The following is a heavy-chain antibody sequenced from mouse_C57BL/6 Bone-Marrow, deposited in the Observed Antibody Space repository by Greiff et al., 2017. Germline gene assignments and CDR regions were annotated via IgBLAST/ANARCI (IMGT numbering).Heavy chain of an antibody. CDR3: AIYYSNYPNYFHY. J-gene: IGHJ2*01. V-gene: IGHV1-69*01. D-gene: IGHD2-5*01. CDR1: GYTFTSYW. CDR2: IDPSDSYT. Sequence: QVQLQQPGAELVMPGASVKLSCKASGYTFTSYWMHWVKQRPGQGLEWIGEIDPSDSYTNYNQKFKGKSTLTVDKSSSTAYMQLSSLTSEDSAVYYCAIYYSNYPNYFHYWGQCTTLPFSS.